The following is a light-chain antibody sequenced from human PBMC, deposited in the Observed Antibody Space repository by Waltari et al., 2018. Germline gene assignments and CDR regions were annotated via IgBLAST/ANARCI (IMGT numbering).Light chain of an antibody. CDR1: SRHAGAYDF. CDR2: QVN. Sequence: QSALTQPASVSGSPGQSITISCTGTSRHAGAYDFVSWYQRYPGKGPKLLISQVNQRPSGVSTRFSGSKSGNTASLTISGLQAEDEADYFCCSYARYSTPSWIFGGGTKLTVL. CDR3: CSYARYSTPSWI. V-gene: IGLV2-23*02. J-gene: IGLJ2*01.